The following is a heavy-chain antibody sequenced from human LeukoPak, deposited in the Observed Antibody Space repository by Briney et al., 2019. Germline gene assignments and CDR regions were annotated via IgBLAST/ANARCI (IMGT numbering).Heavy chain of an antibody. V-gene: IGHV3-30-3*01. Sequence: GGSLRLSCAASGFTFSSYAMHWVRQAPGKGLERVAVISYDGSNKYYADSVKGRFTISRDNSKNTLYLQMNSLRAEDTAVYYCARDQKDDWLTIFGVGGLNYYGMDVWGQGTTVTVSS. J-gene: IGHJ6*02. D-gene: IGHD3-3*01. CDR3: ARDQKDDWLTIFGVGGLNYYGMDV. CDR1: GFTFSSYA. CDR2: ISYDGSNK.